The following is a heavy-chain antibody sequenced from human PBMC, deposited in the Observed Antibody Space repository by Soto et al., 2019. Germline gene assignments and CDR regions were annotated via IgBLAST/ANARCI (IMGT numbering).Heavy chain of an antibody. D-gene: IGHD3-10*01. Sequence: SVKVSCKASGGTFSSYAISWVRQAPGQGLEWMGGIIPIFGTANYAQKFQGRVTITADKSTSTAYMELSSLRSEDTAVYYCARGSLGFPNWFDPWGQGTLVTVSS. CDR2: IIPIFGTA. V-gene: IGHV1-69*06. J-gene: IGHJ5*02. CDR3: ARGSLGFPNWFDP. CDR1: GGTFSSYA.